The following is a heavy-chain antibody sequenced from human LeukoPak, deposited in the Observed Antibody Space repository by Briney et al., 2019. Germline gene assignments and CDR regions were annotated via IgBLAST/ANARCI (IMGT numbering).Heavy chain of an antibody. D-gene: IGHD6-13*01. V-gene: IGHV4-4*07. Sequence: SETLSLTCTVSGDSMNTYHWAWIRQPAGKGLEWIGGLHSSGNTNFNPSLKSRVSISVDRSKKQFSLEMTSATAADTAVYFCARDPFRSSFESWGQGILVTVSS. CDR3: ARDPFRSSFES. J-gene: IGHJ4*02. CDR1: GDSMNTYH. CDR2: LHSSGNT.